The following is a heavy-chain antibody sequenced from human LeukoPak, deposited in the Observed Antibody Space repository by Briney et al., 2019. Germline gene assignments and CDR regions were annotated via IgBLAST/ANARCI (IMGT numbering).Heavy chain of an antibody. Sequence: GGSLRLSCAASGFTFSDYYMSWIRQAPGKGLEWVSGISVSGGSTAYAESVKGRFTISRDNPRNTLHMQMNSLRADDTALYYCAIMHPYYDGNGYWVQWGQGTLVTVPS. CDR3: AIMHPYYDGNGYWVQ. D-gene: IGHD3-22*01. V-gene: IGHV3-23*01. CDR1: GFTFSDYY. CDR2: ISVSGGST. J-gene: IGHJ4*02.